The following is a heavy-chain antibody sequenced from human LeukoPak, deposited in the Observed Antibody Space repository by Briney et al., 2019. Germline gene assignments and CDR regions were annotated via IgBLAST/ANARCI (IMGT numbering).Heavy chain of an antibody. CDR1: GYTFTSYY. D-gene: IGHD6-19*01. CDR3: SRLGPYSSDWYGYFDY. J-gene: IGHJ4*02. Sequence: GASVKVSCKASGYTFTSYYIHWVRQSPGQGLEWMGLINPTGGSTSYAQKFQGRVTMTRDTSTSTVYMELSSLRSEDTAVYYCSRLGPYSSDWYGYFDYWGQGTLASVSS. CDR2: INPTGGST. V-gene: IGHV1-46*01.